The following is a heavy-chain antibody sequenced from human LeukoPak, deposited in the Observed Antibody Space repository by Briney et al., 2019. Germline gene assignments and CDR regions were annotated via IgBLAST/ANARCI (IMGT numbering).Heavy chain of an antibody. Sequence: SGTLSLTCSVSKGAVKNYYWTWIRQPPGQGLEWIGNFLYSGTTTYRASLDSRLIISVDNSKNTVSLKLFSVTAADTAVYYCATLVYSGSRYHFDTWGQGILVTVSS. V-gene: IGHV4-59*02. D-gene: IGHD1-26*01. CDR2: FLYSGTT. J-gene: IGHJ4*02. CDR1: KGAVKNYY. CDR3: ATLVYSGSRYHFDT.